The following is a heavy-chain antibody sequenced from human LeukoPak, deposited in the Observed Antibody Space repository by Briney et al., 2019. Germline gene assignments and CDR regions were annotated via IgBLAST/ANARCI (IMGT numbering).Heavy chain of an antibody. D-gene: IGHD3-10*01. CDR3: ARRFSGSGSPITY. Sequence: ASVKVSCKASGYTFISYGINWVRQAPGQGLEWMGWISGYNGNTNYAQNLQGRVTMTRDTSTSAAYMELRSLRSEDTAVYYCARRFSGSGSPITYWGQGTLVTVSS. CDR2: ISGYNGNT. CDR1: GYTFISYG. J-gene: IGHJ4*02. V-gene: IGHV1-18*01.